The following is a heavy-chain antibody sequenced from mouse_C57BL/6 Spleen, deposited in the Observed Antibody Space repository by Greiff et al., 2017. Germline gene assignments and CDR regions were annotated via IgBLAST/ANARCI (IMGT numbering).Heavy chain of an antibody. CDR2: IYPGSGNT. CDR1: GYTFTDYY. Sequence: QVHVKQSGAELVRPGASVKLSCKASGYTFTDYYINWVKQRPGQGLEWIARIYPGSGNTYYNEKFKGKATLTAEKSSSTAYMQLSSLTSEDSAVYFCARSGYLYYFDYWGQGTTLTVSS. CDR3: ARSGYLYYFDY. D-gene: IGHD3-1*01. J-gene: IGHJ2*01. V-gene: IGHV1-76*01.